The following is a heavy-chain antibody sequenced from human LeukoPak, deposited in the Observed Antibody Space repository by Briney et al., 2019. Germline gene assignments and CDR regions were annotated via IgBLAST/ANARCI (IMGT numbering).Heavy chain of an antibody. J-gene: IGHJ3*02. D-gene: IGHD6-6*01. CDR2: IIPILGIA. V-gene: IGHV1-69*04. Sequence: GSSVKVSCKASGGTFSSYAISWVRQAPGQGLEWMGRIIPILGIANYTQKFQGRVTITTDESTSTAYMELSSLRSEDTAVYYCARFYSSSSGGVRYAAFDIWGQGTMVTVSS. CDR1: GGTFSSYA. CDR3: ARFYSSSSGGVRYAAFDI.